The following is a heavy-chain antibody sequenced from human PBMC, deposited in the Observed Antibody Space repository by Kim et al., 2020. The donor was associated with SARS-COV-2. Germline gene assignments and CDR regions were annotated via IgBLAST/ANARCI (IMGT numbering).Heavy chain of an antibody. J-gene: IGHJ6*02. CDR3: AKEISSGWFNYYYYGMDV. V-gene: IGHV3-30*18. CDR2: ISYDGSNK. Sequence: GGSLRLSCAASGFTFSSYGMHWVRQAPGKGLEWVAVISYDGSNKYYADSVKGRFTISRDNSKNTLYLQMNSLRAEDTAVYYCAKEISSGWFNYYYYGMDVGGQGTTVTVSS. D-gene: IGHD6-19*01. CDR1: GFTFSSYG.